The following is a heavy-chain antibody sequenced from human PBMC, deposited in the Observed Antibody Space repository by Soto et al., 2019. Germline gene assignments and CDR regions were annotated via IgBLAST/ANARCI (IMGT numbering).Heavy chain of an antibody. D-gene: IGHD3-3*01. Sequence: QITLKESGPTVVKPTETLTLTCTFSGFSLTTSGVGGGWVRQSPGKAQEWLALIYWDDDKRYSTSLKSRLTDNKDTSKNQVVLTMANVDPADTATYYCAHRVLRTVFGLVTTTAIYFDFWGQGTPVVVSS. CDR3: AHRVLRTVFGLVTTTAIYFDF. J-gene: IGHJ4*02. CDR1: GFSLTTSGVG. CDR2: IYWDDDK. V-gene: IGHV2-5*02.